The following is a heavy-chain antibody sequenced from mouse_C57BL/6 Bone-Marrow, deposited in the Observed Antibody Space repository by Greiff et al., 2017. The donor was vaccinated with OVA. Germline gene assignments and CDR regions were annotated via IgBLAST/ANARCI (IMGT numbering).Heavy chain of an antibody. V-gene: IGHV1-81*01. CDR1: GYTFTSYG. J-gene: IGHJ1*03. CDR2: IYPRSGNT. CDR3: ARKNYGRGVWYFDV. D-gene: IGHD1-1*01. Sequence: VQLQESGAELARPGASVKLSCKASGYTFTSYGISWVKQRTGQGLEWIGEIYPRSGNTYYNEKFKGKATLTADKSSSTAYMELRSLTSEDSAVYFCARKNYGRGVWYFDVWGTGTTVTVSS.